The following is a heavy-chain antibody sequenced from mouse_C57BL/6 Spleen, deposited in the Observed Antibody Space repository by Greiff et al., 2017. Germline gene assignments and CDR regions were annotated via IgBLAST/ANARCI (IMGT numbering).Heavy chain of an antibody. D-gene: IGHD1-1*01. V-gene: IGHV1-76*01. CDR2: IYPGSGNN. CDR3: AREATLVDY. CDR1: GYTFTDYY. Sequence: QVQLKQSGAELVRPGASVKLSCKASGYTFTDYYINWVKQRPGQGLEWIARIYPGSGNNYYNEKFKGKATLTAEKSSSTAYMQLSSLTSEDSAVYFCAREATLVDYWGQGTTLTVSS. J-gene: IGHJ2*01.